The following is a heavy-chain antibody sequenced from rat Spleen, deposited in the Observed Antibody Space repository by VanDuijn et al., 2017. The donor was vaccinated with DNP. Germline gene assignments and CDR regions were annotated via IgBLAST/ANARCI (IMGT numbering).Heavy chain of an antibody. V-gene: IGHV2S12*01. D-gene: IGHD1-10*01. Sequence: QVQVKESGPGLVQSSQTLSLTCTVSGFSLTTNGVSWVRQPPGKGLEWIAAISSGGNTYYNSAFISRLTISRDTSKSQVFLGMNSLQTEDTAMYFCTREREPKNNPYYFDFWGQGVMVTVSS. CDR1: GFSLTTNG. J-gene: IGHJ2*01. CDR3: TREREPKNNPYYFDF. CDR2: ISSGGNT.